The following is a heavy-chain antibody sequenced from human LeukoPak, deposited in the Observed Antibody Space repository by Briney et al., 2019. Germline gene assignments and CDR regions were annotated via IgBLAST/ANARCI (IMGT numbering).Heavy chain of an antibody. J-gene: IGHJ5*02. V-gene: IGHV4-30-2*01. CDR3: ARVSGNNWFDP. CDR2: IYHSGST. CDR1: GGYISSGGYS. Sequence: SQTLSLTCAVSGGYISSGGYSWSWIRQPPGKGLEWIGYIYHSGSTNYNPSLKSRVTISVDRSKNQFSLKLSSVTAADTAVYYCARVSGNNWFDPWGQGTLVTVSS.